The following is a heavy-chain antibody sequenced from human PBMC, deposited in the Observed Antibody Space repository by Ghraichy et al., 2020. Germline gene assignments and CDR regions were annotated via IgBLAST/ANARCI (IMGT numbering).Heavy chain of an antibody. V-gene: IGHV3-21*01. J-gene: IGHJ4*02. Sequence: GESLNISCAASGFTFSSYSMNWVRQAPGKGLEWVSSISSSSSYIYYADSVKGRFTISRDNAKNSLYLQMNSLRAEDTAVYYCARGTTGLYFDYWGQGTLVTVSS. D-gene: IGHD4-11*01. CDR1: GFTFSSYS. CDR2: ISSSSSYI. CDR3: ARGTTGLYFDY.